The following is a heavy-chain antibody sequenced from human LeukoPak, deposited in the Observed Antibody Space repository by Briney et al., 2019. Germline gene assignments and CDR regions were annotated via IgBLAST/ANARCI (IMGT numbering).Heavy chain of an antibody. CDR3: ARDGSSSWKGGSDYFDY. J-gene: IGHJ4*02. D-gene: IGHD6-13*01. Sequence: SQTLSLTCAISGDSVSSNSAAWNWIRQSPSRGLEWLGRTYYRSKWYNDYAVSVKSRITINPDTSKNQFSQQLNSVTPEDTAVYYCARDGSSSWKGGSDYFDYWGQGTLVTVSS. V-gene: IGHV6-1*01. CDR1: GDSVSSNSAA. CDR2: TYYRSKWYN.